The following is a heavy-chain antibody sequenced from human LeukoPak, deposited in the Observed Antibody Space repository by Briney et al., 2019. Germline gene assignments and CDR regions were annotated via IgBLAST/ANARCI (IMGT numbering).Heavy chain of an antibody. V-gene: IGHV1-18*01. CDR1: GYTFTSYG. CDR3: AVISRNHDAFDI. CDR2: ISAYNGNT. D-gene: IGHD2/OR15-2a*01. J-gene: IGHJ3*02. Sequence: ASVKVSCKASGYTFTSYGVSWVRQPPGQGLEWMGWISAYNGNTNYAQKVRGRVTMTTDTSTRTAYMELRSLRSDDTAVYYCAVISRNHDAFDIWGQGTMVTVSS.